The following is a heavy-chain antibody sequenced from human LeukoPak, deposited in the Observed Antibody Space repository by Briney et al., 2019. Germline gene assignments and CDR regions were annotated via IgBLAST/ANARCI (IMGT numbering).Heavy chain of an antibody. CDR3: AVDPRERRDY. Sequence: PGGSLRLSCAASGFTFSSYSMSWVRQAPGKGLEWVSSISSRSSYIYQADSTKGRFTISRDNAKNSLYLQMNNLRAEDTAIYYCAVDPRERRDYWGQGTLVTVSS. J-gene: IGHJ4*02. V-gene: IGHV3-21*01. D-gene: IGHD6-25*01. CDR1: GFTFSSYS. CDR2: ISSRSSYI.